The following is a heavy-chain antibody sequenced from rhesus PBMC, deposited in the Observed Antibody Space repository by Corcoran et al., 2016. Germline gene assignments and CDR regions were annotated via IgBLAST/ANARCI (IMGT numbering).Heavy chain of an antibody. V-gene: IGHV3S42*01. Sequence: EVQLVESGGGLAKPGGSLRLSCAASGFTFSNYWMNRVRQTQGKGLEWISSINSGGGSTNHADSVKCRFTFSRDNSKNTLSLQMNSLRAEDTAVYYCAKEPEYTNWGYYFDYWGQGVLVTVSS. D-gene: IGHD4-23*01. CDR2: INSGGGST. J-gene: IGHJ4*01. CDR3: AKEPEYTNWGYYFDY. CDR1: GFTFSNYW.